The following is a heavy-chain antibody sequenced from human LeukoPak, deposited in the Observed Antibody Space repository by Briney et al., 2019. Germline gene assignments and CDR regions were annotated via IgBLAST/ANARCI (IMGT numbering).Heavy chain of an antibody. CDR3: ARATSITFFPGWFDP. J-gene: IGHJ5*02. CDR1: GFTFSSYW. Sequence: PGGSLRLSCAASGFTFSSYWMHWVRQAPGKGLVWVSRINTDGSRTTYADSVKGRFTISRDSAKNTLYLQMNSLRDEDTAVFYCARATSITFFPGWFDPWGQGTLVTVSS. CDR2: INTDGSRT. D-gene: IGHD3-16*01. V-gene: IGHV3-74*01.